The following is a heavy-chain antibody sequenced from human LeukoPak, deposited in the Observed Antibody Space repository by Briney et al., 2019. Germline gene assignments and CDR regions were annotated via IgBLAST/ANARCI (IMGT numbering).Heavy chain of an antibody. V-gene: IGHV4-4*09. CDR1: GGSISSYY. CDR2: IYTSGST. J-gene: IGHJ3*02. D-gene: IGHD3-16*01. Sequence: SETLSLTCTVSGGSISSYYWSWIRQPPGKGLEWIGYIYTSGSTNYNPSLKSRVTISVDTSKNQFSLKLSSVTAADTAVYYCAGPVLGSYSFDIWGQGTMVTVSS. CDR3: AGPVLGSYSFDI.